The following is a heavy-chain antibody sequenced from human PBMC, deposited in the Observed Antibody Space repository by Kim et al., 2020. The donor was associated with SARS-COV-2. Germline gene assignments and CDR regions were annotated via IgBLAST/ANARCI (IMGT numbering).Heavy chain of an antibody. Sequence: ASVKVSCKASGYTFTSYGISWVRQAPGQGLEWMGWISAYNGNTNYAQKLQGRVTMTTDTSTSTAYMELRSLRSDDTAVYYCARGSFDEAAAGDNWFDPWGQGTLVTVSS. J-gene: IGHJ5*02. CDR1: GYTFTSYG. D-gene: IGHD6-13*01. CDR2: ISAYNGNT. V-gene: IGHV1-18*01. CDR3: ARGSFDEAAAGDNWFDP.